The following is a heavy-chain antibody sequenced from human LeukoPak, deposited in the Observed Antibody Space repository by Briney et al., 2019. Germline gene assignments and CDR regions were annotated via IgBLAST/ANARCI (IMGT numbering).Heavy chain of an antibody. Sequence: SVKVSGKASGGTFGSYAISWVRQAPGQGLEWMGGIIPIFGTANYAQKFQGRVTITADESTSTAYMELSSLRSEDTAVYYCARGFNSSDFPNYYYGMDVWGQGTTVTVSS. CDR3: ARGFNSSDFPNYYYGMDV. CDR2: IIPIFGTA. V-gene: IGHV1-69*01. CDR1: GGTFGSYA. J-gene: IGHJ6*02. D-gene: IGHD6-25*01.